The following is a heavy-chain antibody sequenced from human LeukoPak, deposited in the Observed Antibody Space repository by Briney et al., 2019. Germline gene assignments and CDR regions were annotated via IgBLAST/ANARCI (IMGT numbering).Heavy chain of an antibody. D-gene: IGHD3-10*01. CDR2: IKSKTDGGTT. CDR1: RFTLCNAW. CDR3: TTSPITMVRGVITRTNYYYYMDV. J-gene: IGHJ6*03. V-gene: IGHV3-15*01. Sequence: NPGRSPRPSRAVSRFTLCNAWMSTARQGPGKGLEWVGRIKSKTDGGTTDYAAPVKGRFTISRDDSKNTLYLQMNSLTTEDTAVYYCTTSPITMVRGVITRTNYYYYMDVWGKGTTVTVSS.